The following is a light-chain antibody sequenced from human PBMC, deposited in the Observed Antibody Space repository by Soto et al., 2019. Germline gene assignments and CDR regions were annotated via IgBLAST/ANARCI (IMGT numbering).Light chain of an antibody. CDR3: QQFNGDPS. J-gene: IGKJ5*01. Sequence: AIQLTQSPSSLSASVGDRVIITCRASQGVGRALAWYQQKPGKSPKLLIYDASILETGAPARFSGSGSGTDFTLTISTLHPEDFATYYCQQFNGDPSFGQGTRLDIK. V-gene: IGKV1-13*02. CDR1: QGVGRA. CDR2: DAS.